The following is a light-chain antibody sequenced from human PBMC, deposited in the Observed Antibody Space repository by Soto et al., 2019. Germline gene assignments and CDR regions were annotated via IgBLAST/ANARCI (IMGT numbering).Light chain of an antibody. CDR3: SSYTSSTTRV. Sequence: QSVLTQPASVSGSPGQSITISCTGTSSDVGAYNYVSWYQHHPGKAPRLIVYEVRNRPSGVSNRFSGSKSGHTASLTISGLQAEDEADYYCSSYTSSTTRVFGTATKVTLL. J-gene: IGLJ1*01. V-gene: IGLV2-14*01. CDR1: SSDVGAYNY. CDR2: EVR.